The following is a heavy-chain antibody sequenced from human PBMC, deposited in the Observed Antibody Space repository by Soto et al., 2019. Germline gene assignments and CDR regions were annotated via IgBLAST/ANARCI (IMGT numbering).Heavy chain of an antibody. D-gene: IGHD2-8*02. CDR2: IYYSGIT. CDR3: ARGGGVYYFDY. J-gene: IGHJ4*02. V-gene: IGHV4-59*01. Sequence: QVQLQESGPGLVKPSETLSLTCTVSGGSISSYYWSWIRQPPGNGLEWIGYIYYSGITDYNPSLKSRVTISVDTSKSQFSLKLSSVTAADTAVYYCARGGGVYYFDYWGQGTLVTVSS. CDR1: GGSISSYY.